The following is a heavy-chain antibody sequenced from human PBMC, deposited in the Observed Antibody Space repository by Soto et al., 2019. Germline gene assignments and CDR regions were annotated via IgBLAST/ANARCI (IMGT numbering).Heavy chain of an antibody. Sequence: VQLLESGGGLVQPGGSLRLSCAASGFTFSSYAMSWVRQAPGKGLEWVSAISGSGGSTYYADSVKGRFTISRDNSKNTLYLQMNSLRAEDTAVYYCAKDSAEYSKNLNYFDYWGQGTLVTVSS. D-gene: IGHD6-6*01. CDR2: ISGSGGST. CDR3: AKDSAEYSKNLNYFDY. J-gene: IGHJ4*02. CDR1: GFTFSSYA. V-gene: IGHV3-23*01.